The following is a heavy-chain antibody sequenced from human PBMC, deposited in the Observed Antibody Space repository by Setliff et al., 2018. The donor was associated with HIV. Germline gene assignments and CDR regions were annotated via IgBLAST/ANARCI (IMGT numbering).Heavy chain of an antibody. CDR3: ARGGPTVAFGLDV. CDR1: GFSISSGFF. D-gene: IGHD4-17*01. V-gene: IGHV4-38-2*01. Sequence: SETLSLTCAVSGFSISSGFFWGWVRQPPGKGLEWIGSIYRSGTTYYNPALKSRVTISLDTSNNQFSLNLNSVTAADTAVYYCARGGPTVAFGLDVWGQGTTVTVSS. J-gene: IGHJ6*02. CDR2: IYRSGTT.